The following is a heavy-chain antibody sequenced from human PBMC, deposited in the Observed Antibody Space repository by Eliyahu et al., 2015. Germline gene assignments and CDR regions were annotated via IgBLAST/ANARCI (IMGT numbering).Heavy chain of an antibody. Sequence: QVQLQESGPGLVKPSQTLSLTCTVPGGSXSXGGYYWRWIRQHPGKGLEWIGYIYYSGSTYYNPSLKSRVTISVDTSKNQFSLKLSSVTAADTAVYYCARVVSSWYGGGVDPWGQGTLVTVSS. CDR3: ARVVSSWYGGGVDP. J-gene: IGHJ5*02. V-gene: IGHV4-31*03. CDR2: IYYSGST. D-gene: IGHD6-13*01. CDR1: GGSXSXGGYY.